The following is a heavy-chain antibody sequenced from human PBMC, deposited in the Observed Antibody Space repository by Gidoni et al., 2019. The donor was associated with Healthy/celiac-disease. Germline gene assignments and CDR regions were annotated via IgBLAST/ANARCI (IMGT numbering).Heavy chain of an antibody. CDR3: TSAQNPSVYYDFWSGSYGMDV. CDR2: IKSKTDGGTT. D-gene: IGHD3-3*01. V-gene: IGHV3-15*01. Sequence: LEWVGRIKSKTDGGTTAYAAPVKGRFTISRDDSKNTLYLQMTSLQTEDTAVYYCTSAQNPSVYYDFWSGSYGMDVWGQGTTVTVSS. J-gene: IGHJ6*02.